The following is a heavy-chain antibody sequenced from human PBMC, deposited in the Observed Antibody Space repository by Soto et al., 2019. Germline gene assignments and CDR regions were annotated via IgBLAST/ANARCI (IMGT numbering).Heavy chain of an antibody. CDR3: AGDSEVGHSSNYLTFFDR. V-gene: IGHV1-46*01. Sequence: QVQLVQSGAEVKKPGASVKLSCKAAGYTFTNYYLHWVRQAPGQGLEWMGIINPSGGGTSYGQSFQDRVTFTTDTSTGTVYMELSSLRSADTAVYYCAGDSEVGHSSNYLTFFDRSGQGTLVTVSS. CDR2: INPSGGGT. CDR1: GYTFTNYY. D-gene: IGHD2-2*01. J-gene: IGHJ5*02.